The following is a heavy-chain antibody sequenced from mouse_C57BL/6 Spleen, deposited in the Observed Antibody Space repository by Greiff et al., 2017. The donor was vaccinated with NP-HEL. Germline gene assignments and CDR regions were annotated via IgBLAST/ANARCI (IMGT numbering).Heavy chain of an antibody. CDR3: ARAPYYYGSRGYFDY. Sequence: VKLMESGPGLVQPSQSLSITCTVSGFSLTSYGVHWVRQSPGKGLEWLGVIWSGGSTDYNAAFISRLSISKDNSKSQVFFKMNSLQADDTAIYYCARAPYYYGSRGYFDYWGQGTTLTVSS. V-gene: IGHV2-2*01. CDR2: IWSGGST. J-gene: IGHJ2*01. CDR1: GFSLTSYG. D-gene: IGHD1-1*01.